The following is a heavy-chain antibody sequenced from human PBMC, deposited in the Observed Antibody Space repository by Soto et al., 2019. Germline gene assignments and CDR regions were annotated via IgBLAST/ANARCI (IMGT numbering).Heavy chain of an antibody. CDR1: GGTFSSYA. V-gene: IGHV1-69*12. CDR2: IIPIFGTA. J-gene: IGHJ5*02. CDR3: ASPYSSGWYGWFDP. Sequence: QVQLVQSGAEVKKPGSSVKVSCKASGGTFSSYAISWVRQAPGQGLEWMGGIIPIFGTANYAQKFQGRVTITADESTSTAYMELSRPRSEDTAVYYCASPYSSGWYGWFDPWGQGTLVTVSS. D-gene: IGHD6-19*01.